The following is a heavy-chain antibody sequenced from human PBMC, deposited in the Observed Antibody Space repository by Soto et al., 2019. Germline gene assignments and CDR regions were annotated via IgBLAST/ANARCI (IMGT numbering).Heavy chain of an antibody. CDR1: GGSIKSYY. V-gene: IGHV4-59*01. CDR2: IYYSGRSISYTGST. Sequence: PSETLSLTCTVPGGSIKSYYWTWIRQPPGEGLEWIGFIYYSGRSISYTGSTTYNPSLKSRVNISIDASKNQFSLKVTSLTAADTAVYSCAREGHYGGPDAIDIWGQGTMVTVSS. J-gene: IGHJ3*02. D-gene: IGHD3-10*01. CDR3: AREGHYGGPDAIDI.